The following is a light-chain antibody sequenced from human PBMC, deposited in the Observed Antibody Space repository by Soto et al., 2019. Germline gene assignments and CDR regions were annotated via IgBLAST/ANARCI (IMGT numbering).Light chain of an antibody. J-gene: IGKJ2*01. CDR2: AAS. CDR1: HDIRHD. CDR3: QQYNNVPYT. V-gene: IGKV1-33*01. Sequence: DIQMTQAPSSLSASVGDRVTITCQARHDIRHDLNWYQQKPGKAPKLLICAASNLETGVPSRFSGRGSGTDFTFTISSLQPEDIATYYCQQYNNVPYTFGQGTKLEIK.